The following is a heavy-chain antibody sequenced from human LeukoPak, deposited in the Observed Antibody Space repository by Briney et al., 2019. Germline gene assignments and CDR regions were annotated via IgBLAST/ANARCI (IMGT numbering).Heavy chain of an antibody. V-gene: IGHV4-61*08. CDR2: IYYSGST. CDR1: GGSISSGGYY. CDR3: ARTHSGAVAGIYYYYMDV. Sequence: SETLSLTCTVSGGSISSGGYYWSWIRQPPGRGLEWNGYIYYSGSTNYNPSLKSRVTISVDTSKNQFSLKLSSVTAADTAVYYCARTHSGAVAGIYYYYMDVWGKGTTVTVSS. J-gene: IGHJ6*03. D-gene: IGHD6-19*01.